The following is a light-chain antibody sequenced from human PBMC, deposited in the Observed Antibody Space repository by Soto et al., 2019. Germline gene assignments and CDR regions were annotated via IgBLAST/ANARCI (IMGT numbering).Light chain of an antibody. J-gene: IGKJ4*01. CDR1: QSVDSN. Sequence: EIILTQSPATLSVSPGERVTLSCRATQSVDSNLAWYQQKPGQPPRLLIHGASTRATGIAARFSGSGSGTEFTLTISSLRSDDFAVYYCQQYYDWPPLTFGGGTKVEIK. CDR2: GAS. CDR3: QQYYDWPPLT. V-gene: IGKV3-15*01.